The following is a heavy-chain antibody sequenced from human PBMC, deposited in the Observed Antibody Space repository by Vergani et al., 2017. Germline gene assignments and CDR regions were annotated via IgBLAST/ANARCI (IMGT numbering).Heavy chain of an antibody. D-gene: IGHD3-10*01. CDR2: INSDGSST. V-gene: IGHV3-74*02. CDR1: GFTFSSYW. J-gene: IGHJ4*02. Sequence: VESGGGLVQPGGSLRLSCAASGFTFSSYWMHWVRQAPGKGLVWVSRINSDGSSTSYADSVKGRFTISRDNSKNMLFLQMNNLRTEDTAIYYCAKQYFVSGNYLFDYWGQGTLVTVSS. CDR3: AKQYFVSGNYLFDY.